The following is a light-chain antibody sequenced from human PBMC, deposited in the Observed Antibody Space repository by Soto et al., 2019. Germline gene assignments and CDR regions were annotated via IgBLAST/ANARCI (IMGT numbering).Light chain of an antibody. J-gene: IGKJ4*01. V-gene: IGKV3-15*01. Sequence: EIVMTQSPATLSVSPGERATLSCRASQSISSNLAWYQQKPGQIPRLLIYDASTRATGIPARFSGSGSGTEFSLTISSLQSEDFAVYYCQQYKNWPPLTFGGGTKVEIK. CDR2: DAS. CDR1: QSISSN. CDR3: QQYKNWPPLT.